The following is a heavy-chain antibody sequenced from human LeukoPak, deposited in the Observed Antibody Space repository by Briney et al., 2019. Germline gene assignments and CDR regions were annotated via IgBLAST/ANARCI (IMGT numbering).Heavy chain of an antibody. CDR1: GFTFSSYS. V-gene: IGHV3-72*01. Sequence: GGSLRLSCAASGFTFSSYSMNWVRQAPGKGLEWVGRIGNKANSYTVRYAASVKGRFTISRDDSKNSLYLQMNSLKTEDTAVYHCASIMGLDYWGQGTLVTVSS. J-gene: IGHJ4*02. CDR3: ASIMGLDY. CDR2: IGNKANSYTV. D-gene: IGHD1-26*01.